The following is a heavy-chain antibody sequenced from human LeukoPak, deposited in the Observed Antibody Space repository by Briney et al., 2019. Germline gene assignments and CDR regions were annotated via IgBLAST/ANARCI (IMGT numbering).Heavy chain of an antibody. Sequence: GGSLRLSCAASGFTFSSYGMHWVRQAPGKGLEWVAVIWYDGSNKYYADSVKGRFTISRDNSKNTLYLQMNSLRAEDTAVYYCARDVIPMVRGVSYWFDPWGQGTLVTVS. D-gene: IGHD3-10*01. CDR1: GFTFSSYG. J-gene: IGHJ5*02. CDR3: ARDVIPMVRGVSYWFDP. V-gene: IGHV3-33*01. CDR2: IWYDGSNK.